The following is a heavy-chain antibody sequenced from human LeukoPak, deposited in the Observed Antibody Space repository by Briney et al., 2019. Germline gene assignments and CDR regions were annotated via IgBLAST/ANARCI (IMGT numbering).Heavy chain of an antibody. CDR2: IYYSGST. J-gene: IGHJ4*02. CDR3: ARAGSYDYVWGSYRYRGYYFDY. D-gene: IGHD3-16*02. Sequence: PSETLSLTCTVSGVSISSHYWSWLRQPPGKGLEGIGYIYYSGSTNYNPSLKSRVTISVDTSKNQFSLKLSSVTAADTAVYYCARAGSYDYVWGSYRYRGYYFDYWGQGTLVTVSS. V-gene: IGHV4-59*11. CDR1: GVSISSHY.